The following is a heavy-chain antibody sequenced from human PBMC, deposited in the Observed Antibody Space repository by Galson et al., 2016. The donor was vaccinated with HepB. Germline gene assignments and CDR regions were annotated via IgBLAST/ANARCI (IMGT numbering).Heavy chain of an antibody. D-gene: IGHD3-16*01. Sequence: SLRLSCAASGFTFNSYWMNWVRQAPGKGLEWVANIKQDGSEKYYVDSVKGRFTISRDNAKNSLYLQMNSLRAEDTAVYYCAREGNGGFDIWGQGTMVTVSS. CDR2: IKQDGSEK. CDR3: AREGNGGFDI. V-gene: IGHV3-7*01. J-gene: IGHJ3*02. CDR1: GFTFNSYW.